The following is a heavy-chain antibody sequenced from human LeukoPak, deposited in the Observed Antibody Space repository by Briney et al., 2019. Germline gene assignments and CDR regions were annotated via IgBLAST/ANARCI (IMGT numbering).Heavy chain of an antibody. Sequence: ASVTVSFTASGYTFTIYYTHWGGHAPGQGREWMGLFNPRGGSTSYAQKFQGRVFMTGDTSTGTVYMELSSLMSDDAAVYYCARDEVAGTYYFDHWGRGTLVTVSS. J-gene: IGHJ4*02. V-gene: IGHV1-46*01. CDR3: ARDEVAGTYYFDH. CDR1: GYTFTIYY. D-gene: IGHD3-10*01. CDR2: FNPRGGST.